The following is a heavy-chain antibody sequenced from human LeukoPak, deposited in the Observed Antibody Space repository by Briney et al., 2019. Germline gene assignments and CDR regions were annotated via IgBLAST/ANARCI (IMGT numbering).Heavy chain of an antibody. J-gene: IGHJ4*02. Sequence: PGGSLRLSCAASGFTFNNYGMHYVRQAPGKGLEWVAVISDDGRNKNYADSVKGRFTISRDNAKNSLYLQMNSLRAEDTAVYYCAREYYSDSSGSDYWGQGTLVTVSS. CDR1: GFTFNNYG. CDR3: AREYYSDSSGSDY. CDR2: ISDDGRNK. V-gene: IGHV3-30*03. D-gene: IGHD3-22*01.